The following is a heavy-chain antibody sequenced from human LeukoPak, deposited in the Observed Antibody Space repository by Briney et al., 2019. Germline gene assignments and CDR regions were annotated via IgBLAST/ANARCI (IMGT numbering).Heavy chain of an antibody. Sequence: SQTLSLTCAISGDTVYSNRAAWNWLRQSPSRGLEWLGRTYYRSKWYNDYAVSVKSRITINQDTSKNQFSLQLNSVTPEDTAVYYCTGGVITGDFDYWGQGTLVIVSS. J-gene: IGHJ4*02. V-gene: IGHV6-1*01. CDR1: GDTVYSNRAA. CDR2: TYYRSKWYN. CDR3: TGGVITGDFDY. D-gene: IGHD3-10*01.